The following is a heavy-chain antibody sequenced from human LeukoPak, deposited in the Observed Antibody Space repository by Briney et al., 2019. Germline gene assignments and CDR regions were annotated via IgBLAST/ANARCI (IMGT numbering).Heavy chain of an antibody. V-gene: IGHV3-53*01. J-gene: IGHJ4*02. Sequence: GGSLRLSCAASGFTVSRNYMSWVRQAPGRGLEWVSVIYSGGNTYYADFVKGRFTISRDNSKNTLYLQINSLTAEDTAVYYCANLPRGDYWGRGTLVTVSS. D-gene: IGHD3-10*01. CDR2: IYSGGNT. CDR3: ANLPRGDY. CDR1: GFTVSRNY.